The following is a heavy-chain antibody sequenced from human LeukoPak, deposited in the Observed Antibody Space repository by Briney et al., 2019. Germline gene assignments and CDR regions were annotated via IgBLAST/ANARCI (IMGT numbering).Heavy chain of an antibody. J-gene: IGHJ6*02. D-gene: IGHD2-15*01. V-gene: IGHV5-10-1*01. CDR1: GYSFTSYW. CDR3: ARRIDGDYYVMDV. Sequence: GESLQISCKVSGYSFTSYWISWVRQLPGKGLEWMGRIDPTDSFTNYSPSFQGHVTISADKSISTAYLQWTSLKASDSAMYYCARRIDGDYYVMDVWGQGTTVTVSS. CDR2: IDPTDSFT.